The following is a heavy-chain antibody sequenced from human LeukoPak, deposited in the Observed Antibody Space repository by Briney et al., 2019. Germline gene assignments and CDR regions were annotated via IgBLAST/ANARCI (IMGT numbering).Heavy chain of an antibody. D-gene: IGHD6-13*01. CDR2: IIPIFGTA. CDR1: GGTFSSYA. V-gene: IGHV1-69*13. CDR3: ARDSAAGGRDNWFDP. Sequence: SVKVSCKAPGGTFSSYAISWVRQAPGQGLEWMGGIIPIFGTANYAQKFQGRVTITADESTSTAYMELSSLRSEDTAVYYCARDSAAGGRDNWFDPWGQGTLVTVSS. J-gene: IGHJ5*02.